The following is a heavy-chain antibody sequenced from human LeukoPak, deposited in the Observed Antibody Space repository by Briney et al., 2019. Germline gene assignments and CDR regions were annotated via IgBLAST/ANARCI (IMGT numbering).Heavy chain of an antibody. D-gene: IGHD3-3*01. Sequence: GGSLRLSCAASGFTFSSYSMNWVRQAPGKGLEWVSSISSSSSCIYYADSVKGRFTISRDNAKNSLYLQMNSLRAEDTAVYYCARASPTYYDFWSGSYFDYWGQGTLVTVSS. V-gene: IGHV3-21*01. CDR2: ISSSSSCI. CDR3: ARASPTYYDFWSGSYFDY. CDR1: GFTFSSYS. J-gene: IGHJ4*02.